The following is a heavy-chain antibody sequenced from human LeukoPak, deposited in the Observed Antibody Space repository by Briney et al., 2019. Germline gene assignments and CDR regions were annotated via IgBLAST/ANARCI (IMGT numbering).Heavy chain of an antibody. V-gene: IGHV3-66*01. J-gene: IGHJ4*02. CDR3: ARVRFLEWLSFDY. CDR2: LYSGGNT. Sequence: GGSLRFSCVVSGFTVSSNYMSWVRRAPGKGLEWVSVLYSGGNTNYADSVKGRFTISRDNSKNTLYLQMNSLRSEDTAVYYCARVRFLEWLSFDYWGRGTLVTVSS. CDR1: GFTVSSNY. D-gene: IGHD3-3*01.